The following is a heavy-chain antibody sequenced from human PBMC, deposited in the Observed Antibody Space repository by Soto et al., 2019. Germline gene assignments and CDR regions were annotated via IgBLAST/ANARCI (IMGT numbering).Heavy chain of an antibody. V-gene: IGHV4-34*01. D-gene: IGHD3-10*01. Sequence: SETLSLTCAVYGGSFSGYYWSWIRQPPGKGLEWIGEINHSGSTNYNPSLKSRVTISVDTSKNQFSLKLSSVTAADTAVYYCARVRYYYGSGSYYYYYYYGMDVWGQGTTVTVSS. CDR3: ARVRYYYGSGSYYYYYYYGMDV. CDR2: INHSGST. CDR1: GGSFSGYY. J-gene: IGHJ6*02.